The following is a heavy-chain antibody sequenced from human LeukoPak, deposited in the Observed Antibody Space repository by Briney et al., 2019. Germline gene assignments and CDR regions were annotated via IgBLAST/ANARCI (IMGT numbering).Heavy chain of an antibody. CDR1: GYTFITYW. D-gene: IGHD4-23*01. Sequence: GESLKISCKGSGYTFITYWIGWVRQMPGKGLEWMGIFYPGDSDTRYSPSFQGEVTISADKSISTAYLQWSSLKASDTAMYYCARPDDYGGKPAAFDIWGQGTMVTVSS. CDR3: ARPDDYGGKPAAFDI. CDR2: FYPGDSDT. J-gene: IGHJ3*02. V-gene: IGHV5-51*01.